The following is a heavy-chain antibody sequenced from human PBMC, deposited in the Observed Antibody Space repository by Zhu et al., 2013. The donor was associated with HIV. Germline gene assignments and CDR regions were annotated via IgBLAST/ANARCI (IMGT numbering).Heavy chain of an antibody. V-gene: IGHV1-69*01. Sequence: QVQLVQSGAEVKKPGSSVKVSCKASGGTFSSYAISWVRQAPGQGLEWMGGIIPIFGTANYAQKFQGRVTITADESTSTAYMELSSLRSEDTAVYYCARDTEEDGDHSWYFDLWGLAPWSLSPQ. J-gene: IGHJ2*01. CDR1: GGTFSSYA. D-gene: IGHD4-17*01. CDR2: IIPIFGTA. CDR3: ARDTEEDGDHSWYFDL.